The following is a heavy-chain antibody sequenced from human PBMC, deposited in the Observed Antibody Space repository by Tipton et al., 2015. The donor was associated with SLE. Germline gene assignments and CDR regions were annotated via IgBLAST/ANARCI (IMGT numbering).Heavy chain of an antibody. Sequence: TLSLTCTVSGGSISGYSWSWVRQPPGKGLEWIGYIYHSGSTNYNPSLKSRVTMSVDTSENQFSLKLTSVTAADTAVYYCARDRYCGGGSCFDWFVDLCGRGTLVTVSS. CDR3: ARDRYCGGGSCFDWFVDL. V-gene: IGHV4-59*01. CDR1: GGSISGYS. J-gene: IGHJ2*01. D-gene: IGHD2-15*01. CDR2: IYHSGST.